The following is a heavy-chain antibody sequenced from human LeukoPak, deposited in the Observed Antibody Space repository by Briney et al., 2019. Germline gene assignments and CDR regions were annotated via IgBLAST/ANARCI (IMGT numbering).Heavy chain of an antibody. Sequence: TGGPLRLSRAASGFTFDDYAMHWVRQAPGKGLEWVSGISWNSGSIGYADSVKGRFTISRDNAKNSLYLQMNSLRAEDTALYYCAKDIGGSADWYFDLWGRGTLVTVSS. D-gene: IGHD3-10*01. V-gene: IGHV3-9*01. J-gene: IGHJ2*01. CDR2: ISWNSGSI. CDR3: AKDIGGSADWYFDL. CDR1: GFTFDDYA.